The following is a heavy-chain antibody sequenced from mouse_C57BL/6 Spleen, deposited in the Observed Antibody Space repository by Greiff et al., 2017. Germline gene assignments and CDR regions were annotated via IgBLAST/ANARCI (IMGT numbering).Heavy chain of an antibody. CDR2: IHPNSGST. CDR1: GYTFTSYW. J-gene: IGHJ2*01. D-gene: IGHD1-1*01. V-gene: IGHV1-64*01. CDR3: ARWGTTVVGDY. Sequence: QVQLKQPGAELVKPGASVKLSCKASGYTFTSYWMHWVKQRPGQGLEWIGMIHPNSGSTNYNEKFKSKATLTVDKSSSTAYMQLSSLTSEDSAVYYCARWGTTVVGDYWGQGTTLTVSS.